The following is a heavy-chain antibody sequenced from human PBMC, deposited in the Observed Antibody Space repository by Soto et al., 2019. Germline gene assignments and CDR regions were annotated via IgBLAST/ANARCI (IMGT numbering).Heavy chain of an antibody. CDR3: AEGGFYDGFDY. CDR1: GFTFSNFA. Sequence: EVQLLESGGGLVQPGGSLRPSCEASGFTFSNFAMSWVRQAPGKGLEWVSSITSSSDRTYYAASVKGRFTISRDNSKNTLFLQMNSLRAEDTAVYYCAEGGFYDGFDYWGQGTLVTVSS. D-gene: IGHD5-12*01. J-gene: IGHJ4*02. CDR2: ITSSSDRT. V-gene: IGHV3-23*01.